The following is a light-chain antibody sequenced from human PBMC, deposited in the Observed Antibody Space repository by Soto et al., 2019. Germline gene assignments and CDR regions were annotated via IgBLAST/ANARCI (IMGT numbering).Light chain of an antibody. V-gene: IGLV2-23*02. J-gene: IGLJ1*01. Sequence: QSALTQPPSVSGSPGQSVTISCPGTSSDVGSYNRVSWYQQPPGTAPKLMVYEVTKRPSGVSNRFSGSKSGNTASLTISGLQAEDEADYYCCSYVGSSTHVFGAGTKVTVL. CDR3: CSYVGSSTHV. CDR1: SSDVGSYNR. CDR2: EVT.